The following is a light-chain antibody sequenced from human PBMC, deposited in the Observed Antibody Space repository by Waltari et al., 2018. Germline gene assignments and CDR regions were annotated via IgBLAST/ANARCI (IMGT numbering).Light chain of an antibody. V-gene: IGKV4-1*01. J-gene: IGKJ5*01. CDR1: QSVLSSSTGRNY. Sequence: IVMTQSAASLAVTLGETAAINCKSSQSVLSSSTGRNYLAWYQVKTGQSPKLLIYWASIRESGVPERFAGSGSGTDFTLTIDNLQAEDMAVYYCQQYYRTPQTFGQGTRLEI. CDR3: QQYYRTPQT. CDR2: WAS.